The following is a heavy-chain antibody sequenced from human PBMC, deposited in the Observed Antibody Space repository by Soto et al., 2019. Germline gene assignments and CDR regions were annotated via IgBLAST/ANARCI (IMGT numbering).Heavy chain of an antibody. V-gene: IGHV4-34*01. CDR1: GGSFSGYY. CDR2: INHSGST. J-gene: IGHJ6*02. Sequence: SETLSLTCAVYGGSFSGYYWSWIRQPPGKGLEWIGEINHSGSTNCNPSLKSRVTISVDTSKNQFSLKLSSVTAADTAVYYCARLPFSSYYGMDVWGQGTTVTVSS. D-gene: IGHD2-2*01. CDR3: ARLPFSSYYGMDV.